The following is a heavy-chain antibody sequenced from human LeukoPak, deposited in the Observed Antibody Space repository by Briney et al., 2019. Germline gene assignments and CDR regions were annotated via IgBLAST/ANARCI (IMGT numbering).Heavy chain of an antibody. J-gene: IGHJ3*02. CDR3: ARGPDYDAFDI. V-gene: IGHV3-23*01. CDR2: ISGSGGST. Sequence: GGSLRLSCAASGFTFSSYAMSWVRQAPGKGLEWVSAISGSGGSTYYADSVKGRFTISRDNAKNSLYLQMNSLRAEDTAVYYCARGPDYDAFDIWGQGTMVTVSS. CDR1: GFTFSSYA. D-gene: IGHD4-11*01.